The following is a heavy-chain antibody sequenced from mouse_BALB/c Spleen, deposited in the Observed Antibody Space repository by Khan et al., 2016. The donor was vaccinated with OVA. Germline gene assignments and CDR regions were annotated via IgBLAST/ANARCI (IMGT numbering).Heavy chain of an antibody. D-gene: IGHD2-3*01. V-gene: IGHV3-2*02. CDR2: INYSGST. CDR3: ARDGSRYNYAMDY. J-gene: IGHJ4*01. Sequence: EVKLQESGPGLVNPSQSLSLTCTVTGYSITSDYAWNWIRQFPGNKLEWMGYINYSGSTNYNPALKSRISITRYTSKHHFFLLLNSVTTEDTATYYCARDGSRYNYAMDYWGQGTSVTVSS. CDR1: GYSITSDYA.